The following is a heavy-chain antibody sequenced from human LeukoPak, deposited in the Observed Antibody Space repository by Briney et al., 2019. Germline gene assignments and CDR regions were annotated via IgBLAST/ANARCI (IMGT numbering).Heavy chain of an antibody. CDR2: MNPNSGNT. Sequence: ASVKVSCKASGYTFTSYDINWVRQSTGQGLEWMGWMNPNSGNTGYAQKFQGRVTITRNTSISTAYMELSSLRSEDTAVYYCARRGIAARRAFDIWGQGTMVTVSS. J-gene: IGHJ3*02. CDR3: ARRGIAARRAFDI. V-gene: IGHV1-8*03. CDR1: GYTFTSYD. D-gene: IGHD6-6*01.